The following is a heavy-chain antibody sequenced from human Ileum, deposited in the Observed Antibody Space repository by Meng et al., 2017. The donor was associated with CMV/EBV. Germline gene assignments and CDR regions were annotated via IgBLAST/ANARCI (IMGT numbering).Heavy chain of an antibody. CDR2: IHSGGGT. D-gene: IGHD3-10*01. CDR3: ARDYGSGSYRHYFDY. J-gene: IGHJ4*02. Sequence: LRVPGQALVEPFETLSLTCTVSGGALSSRDYYWGWVRQPPGKGLEWIASIHSGGGTYYNPSLKSRVTISVDTSENQFSLRLTSVTAADTAVYYCARDYGSGSYRHYFDYWGQGTLVTVSS. CDR1: GGALSSRDYY. V-gene: IGHV4-39*07.